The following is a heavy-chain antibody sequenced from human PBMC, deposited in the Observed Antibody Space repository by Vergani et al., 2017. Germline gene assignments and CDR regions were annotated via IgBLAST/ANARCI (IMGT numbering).Heavy chain of an antibody. D-gene: IGHD1-26*01. CDR2: LTGGGGRT. J-gene: IGHJ4*02. CDR3: VKDAGSYENFFDS. CDR1: GFTFSTYA. V-gene: IGHV3-23*01. Sequence: EVQLLESGGSLKQPGGSVRLSCAASGFTFSTYAMHWVRQAPGKGLEWVLALTGGGGRTYYADSFKGRFIISRGNCRDTLYLQINSLRPEDTATYYCVKDAGSYENFFDSWGQGTLVTVSS.